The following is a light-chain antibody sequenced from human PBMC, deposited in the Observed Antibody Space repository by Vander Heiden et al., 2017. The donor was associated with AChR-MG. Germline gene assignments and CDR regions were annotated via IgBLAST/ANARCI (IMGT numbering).Light chain of an antibody. Sequence: ETVMTQSPATLSVSPGERATLSCRASQRISSNLASYRQKPSQAPRLLIYGISSRATDIPARFSGSASETEFTLTINSLQSEDFAVYYCQQDNYWPQTFGQGTKVEIK. CDR3: QQDNYWPQT. J-gene: IGKJ1*01. CDR1: QRISSN. CDR2: GIS. V-gene: IGKV3-15*01.